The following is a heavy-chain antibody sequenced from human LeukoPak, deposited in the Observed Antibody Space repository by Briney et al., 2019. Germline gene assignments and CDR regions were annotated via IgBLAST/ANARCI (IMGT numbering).Heavy chain of an antibody. D-gene: IGHD6-19*01. CDR1: GFTFSSYA. CDR2: ISGSGGST. J-gene: IGHJ5*02. V-gene: IGHV3-23*01. Sequence: GGSLRLSCAASGFTFSSYAMSWVRQAPGKGLEWVSAISGSGGSTYYADSVKGRFTISRDNSKNTLYLQMNSLRAEDTAVYYCAKDSFIAVAPCRFDPWGQGTLVTVSS. CDR3: AKDSFIAVAPCRFDP.